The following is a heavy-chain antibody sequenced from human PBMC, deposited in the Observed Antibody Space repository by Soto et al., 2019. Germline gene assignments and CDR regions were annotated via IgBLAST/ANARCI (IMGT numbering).Heavy chain of an antibody. CDR2: IVVGSGNT. V-gene: IGHV1-58*01. D-gene: IGHD3-10*01. CDR3: AAGITMVRGPSAPY. J-gene: IGHJ4*02. CDR1: GFTFTSSA. Sequence: SVKVSCKASGFTFTSSAVQWVRQARGQRLEWIGWIVVGSGNTNYAQKFQERVTITRDMSTSTAYMELSSLRSEDTAVYYCAAGITMVRGPSAPYWGQGTLVTVSS.